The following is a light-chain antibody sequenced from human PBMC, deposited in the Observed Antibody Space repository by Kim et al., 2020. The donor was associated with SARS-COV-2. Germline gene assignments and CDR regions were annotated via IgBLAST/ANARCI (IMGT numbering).Light chain of an antibody. CDR1: NIGSKS. J-gene: IGLJ1*01. Sequence: VSVAPGKTARITCGGNNIGSKSVHWYQQKPGQAPVLVIYYDSDRPSGIPERFSGSNSGNTATLTISRVEAGDEADYYCQVWDSSSDHRVFGTGTKVTVL. V-gene: IGLV3-21*04. CDR3: QVWDSSSDHRV. CDR2: YDS.